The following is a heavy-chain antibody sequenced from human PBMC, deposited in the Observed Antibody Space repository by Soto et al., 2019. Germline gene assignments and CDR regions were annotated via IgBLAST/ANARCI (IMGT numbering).Heavy chain of an antibody. Sequence: GGSLRLSCAASGFTFSSYGMHWVRQAPGKGLEWVAVIWYDGSNKYYADSVKGRFTISRDNSKNTLYLQMTSPTAEDTAVYHCARDPRYFHSRSDHRTQGYYYYYMDVWVKGTTVTPSS. J-gene: IGHJ6*03. CDR2: IWYDGSNK. CDR1: GFTFSSYG. V-gene: IGHV3-33*01. CDR3: ARDPRYFHSRSDHRTQGYYYYYMDV. D-gene: IGHD3-16*02.